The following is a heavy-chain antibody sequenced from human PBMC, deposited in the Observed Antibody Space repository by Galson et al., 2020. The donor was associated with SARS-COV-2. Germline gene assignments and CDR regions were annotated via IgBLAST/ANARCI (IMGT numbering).Heavy chain of an antibody. CDR2: IFYSGST. CDR3: ARDGGYGSGTYSLPS. J-gene: IGHJ5*02. Sequence: SETLSLTCTVSSDSISSGGYYWSCIRQHPEKGLEWVGYIFYSGSTNYNPSLKSRVTVSVDTSKNQFSRKLSSVTAAETAVYYCARDGGYGSGTYSLPSWGQGTLVTVSS. D-gene: IGHD3-10*01. CDR1: SDSISSGGYY. V-gene: IGHV4-31*03.